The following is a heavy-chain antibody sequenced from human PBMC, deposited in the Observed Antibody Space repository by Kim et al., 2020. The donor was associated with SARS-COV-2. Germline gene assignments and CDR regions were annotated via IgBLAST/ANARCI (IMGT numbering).Heavy chain of an antibody. Sequence: TNYAQKFQGRGTMTRDTSISTAYMELSRLRSDDTAVYYCARKKAAAVDYWGQGTLVTVSS. V-gene: IGHV1-2*02. D-gene: IGHD6-13*01. CDR3: ARKKAAAVDY. CDR2: T. J-gene: IGHJ4*02.